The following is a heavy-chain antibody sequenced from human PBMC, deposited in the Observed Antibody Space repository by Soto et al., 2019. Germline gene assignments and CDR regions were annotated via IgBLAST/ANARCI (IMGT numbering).Heavy chain of an antibody. Sequence: ASVKVSCKASGYTFTSYAMHWVRQAPGQRLEWMGWINAGNGNTKYSQKFQGWVTMTRDTSISTAYMELSRLRSDDTAVYYCARGDYYDSSGYSDYWGQGTLVTVSS. CDR2: INAGNGNT. D-gene: IGHD3-22*01. V-gene: IGHV1-3*01. CDR1: GYTFTSYA. CDR3: ARGDYYDSSGYSDY. J-gene: IGHJ4*02.